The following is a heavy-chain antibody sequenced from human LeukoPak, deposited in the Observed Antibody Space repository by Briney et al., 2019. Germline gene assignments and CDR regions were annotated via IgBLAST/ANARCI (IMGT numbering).Heavy chain of an antibody. J-gene: IGHJ6*03. CDR2: ISHSGST. CDR1: GGSLIDYY. V-gene: IGHV4-34*01. CDR3: ARQDKDIWNYYNMDV. D-gene: IGHD2-15*01. Sequence: SETLSLTCAVSGGSLIDYYWSWIRQPPGKGLEWIGEISHSGSTRYSPSLKSRVTVSVDTSNNQFFLNLTSVTAADTAVYYRARQDKDIWNYYNMDVWGKGTTVTVSS.